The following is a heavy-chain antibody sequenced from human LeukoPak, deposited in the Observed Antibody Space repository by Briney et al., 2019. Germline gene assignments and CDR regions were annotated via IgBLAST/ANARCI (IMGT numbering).Heavy chain of an antibody. J-gene: IGHJ5*02. D-gene: IGHD2-21*01. CDR3: ARDVCGGDCYINWFDP. CDR1: GYTFTSYG. CDR2: ISAYNGNT. V-gene: IGHV1-18*01. Sequence: ASVKVSCKASGYTFTSYGISWVRQAPGQGLEWMGWISAYNGNTNYAQKLQGRVTMTTDTSTSTAYMELRSLRSDDTAVYYCARDVCGGDCYINWFDPWGRGTLVTVSS.